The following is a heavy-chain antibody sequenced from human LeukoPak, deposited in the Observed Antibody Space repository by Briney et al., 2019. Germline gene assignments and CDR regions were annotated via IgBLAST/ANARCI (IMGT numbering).Heavy chain of an antibody. D-gene: IGHD6-19*01. CDR1: GFTFSSYG. CDR2: ISGSGGST. Sequence: GGSLGLSCAASGFTFSSYGMSWVRQAPGKGLEWVSAISGSGGSTYYADSVKGRFTISRDNSKNTLYLQMNSLRVEDTALYYCATLAVAGVFDYWGQGTLVTVSS. V-gene: IGHV3-23*01. CDR3: ATLAVAGVFDY. J-gene: IGHJ4*02.